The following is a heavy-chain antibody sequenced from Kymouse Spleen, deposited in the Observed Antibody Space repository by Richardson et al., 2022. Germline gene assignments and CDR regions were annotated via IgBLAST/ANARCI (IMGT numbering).Heavy chain of an antibody. CDR2: ISYDGSNK. CDR1: GFTFSSYG. Sequence: QVQLVESGGGVVQPGRSLRLSCAASGFTFSSYGMHWVRQAPGKGLEWVAVISYDGSNKYYADSVKGRFTISRDNSKNTLYLQMNSLRAEDTAVYYCAKDHDILTGYSYFDYWGQGTLVTVSS. D-gene: IGHD3-9*01. CDR3: AKDHDILTGYSYFDY. J-gene: IGHJ4*02. V-gene: IGHV3-30*18.